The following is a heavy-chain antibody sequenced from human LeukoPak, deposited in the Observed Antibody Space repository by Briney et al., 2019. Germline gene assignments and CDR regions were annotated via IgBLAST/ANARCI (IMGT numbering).Heavy chain of an antibody. CDR2: MNPNSGNT. D-gene: IGHD6-19*01. J-gene: IGHJ4*02. Sequence: VASVKVSCKASGYTFTGYYMHWVRQAPGQGLEWMGWMNPNSGNTGYAQKFQGRVTMTRNTSIGTAYMELSSLRSEDTAVYYCARGSGIAVADGFDYWGQGTLVTVSS. CDR1: GYTFTGYY. V-gene: IGHV1-8*02. CDR3: ARGSGIAVADGFDY.